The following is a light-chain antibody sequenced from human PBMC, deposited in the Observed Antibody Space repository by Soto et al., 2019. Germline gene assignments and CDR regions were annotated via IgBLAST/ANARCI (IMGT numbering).Light chain of an antibody. CDR2: EVI. CDR3: SSNAISNTLV. Sequence: QSALTQPASVSGSPGQSITISCSGTNSDVGGYDYVSWYQQHPGKAPKLIIYEVINRPSGVSNRFSGSKSGNTASLTVSGLQAEDEADYYCSSNAISNTLVFGTGTKVTVL. CDR1: NSDVGGYDY. J-gene: IGLJ1*01. V-gene: IGLV2-14*03.